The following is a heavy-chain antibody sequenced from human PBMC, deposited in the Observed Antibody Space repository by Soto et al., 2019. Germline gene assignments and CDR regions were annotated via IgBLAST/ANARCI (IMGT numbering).Heavy chain of an antibody. Sequence: SETLSLTCAVYGGSFSDHYWSWIRQTPGKGLEWIGYVESSGRTEYKPSLASRVTLSLDSSQNQFSLTLRSVTTADRALYFCARGVYGAYLDYWGQGIPVTVSS. V-gene: IGHV4-59*11. J-gene: IGHJ4*02. CDR1: GGSFSDHY. CDR2: VESSGRT. CDR3: ARGVYGAYLDY. D-gene: IGHD3-10*01.